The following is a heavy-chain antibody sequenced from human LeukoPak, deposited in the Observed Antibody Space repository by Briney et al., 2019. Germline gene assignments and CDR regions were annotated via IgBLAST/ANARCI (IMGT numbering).Heavy chain of an antibody. CDR2: IYHSGST. Sequence: SETLSLTCAVSGYSISSGYYWGWIRQPPGEGLEWIGSIYHSGSTYYNPSLKSRVTISVDTSKSQFSLKLSSVTAADTAVYYCASTVKAIGATPGYWGQGTLVTVSS. J-gene: IGHJ4*02. CDR1: GYSISSGYY. D-gene: IGHD4-17*01. V-gene: IGHV4-38-2*01. CDR3: ASTVKAIGATPGY.